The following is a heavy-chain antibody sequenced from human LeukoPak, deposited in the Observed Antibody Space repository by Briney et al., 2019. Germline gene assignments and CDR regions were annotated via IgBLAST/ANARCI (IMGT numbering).Heavy chain of an antibody. CDR3: ARGPYSGSSNGMDV. V-gene: IGHV4-34*01. D-gene: IGHD1-26*01. CDR1: GESFSGYY. J-gene: IGHJ6*02. CDR2: INHSGST. Sequence: SETLSLTCAVYGESFSGYYRSWIRQPPGKGLEWIGEINHSGSTNYKPSLKSRVTISVDTSKNQFSLKLSSVTAADTAVYYCARGPYSGSSNGMDVWGQGTTVTVFS.